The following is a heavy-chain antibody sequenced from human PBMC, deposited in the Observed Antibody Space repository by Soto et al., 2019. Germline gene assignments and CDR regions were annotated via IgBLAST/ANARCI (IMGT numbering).Heavy chain of an antibody. Sequence: GGSLRLSCAASVFTFSTYAMAWIRHALGKGLEWFSGSSNNGGRTNYAATIKGRFTISRDNSKNTLYLQMKSQSHDDTAIYYCAKDHHTTIPLASDFWGQANLVPVSS. CDR3: AKDHHTTIPLASDF. D-gene: IGHD2-2*02. V-gene: IGHV3-23*01. CDR1: VFTFSTYA. CDR2: SSNNGGRT. J-gene: IGHJ4*02.